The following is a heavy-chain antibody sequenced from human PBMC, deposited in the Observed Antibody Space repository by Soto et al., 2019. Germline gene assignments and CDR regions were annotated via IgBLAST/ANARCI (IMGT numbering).Heavy chain of an antibody. CDR3: TRSTNWNYGYYFDY. Sequence: ESGPTLVNTKQTLILTCAVSGFSLSRKGMSVSWIRQPPGKALEFLAPIDWEEEKFYSPSLRTRLTVSKDTSKSQVVLTLTNVDRVDTATYYCTRSTNWNYGYYFDYWGQGTLVTVSS. D-gene: IGHD1-7*01. CDR2: IDWEEEK. V-gene: IGHV2-70*17. J-gene: IGHJ4*02. CDR1: GFSLSRKGMS.